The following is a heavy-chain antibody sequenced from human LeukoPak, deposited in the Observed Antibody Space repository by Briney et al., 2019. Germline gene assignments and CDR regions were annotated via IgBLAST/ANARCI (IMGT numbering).Heavy chain of an antibody. Sequence: GGPLSLSCALSGFTFSSYWMSWVRQAPREGMGWVANIKQVGTAKYHVVSVEGRFTISRDNAKNSLYLQMNSLRAEDTAVYYCARCGTVTTHAFDIWGQGTMVTDSS. CDR3: ARCGTVTTHAFDI. J-gene: IGHJ3*02. CDR1: GFTFSSYW. D-gene: IGHD4-17*01. CDR2: IKQVGTAK. V-gene: IGHV3-7*01.